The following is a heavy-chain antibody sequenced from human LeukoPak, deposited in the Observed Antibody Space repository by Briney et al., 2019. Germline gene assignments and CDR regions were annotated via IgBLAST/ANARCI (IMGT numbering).Heavy chain of an antibody. CDR2: IYSAGDS. CDR3: ASHYCSAGSCYFDG. D-gene: IGHD2-8*02. Sequence: GGSLRLSCVVAGFSISYNYMSWVRQAPGKGLEWVSLIYSAGDSYYADSVKGRFIISKDNSKNTVYLQMNRLRPEDTAVYYCASHYCSAGSCYFDGWGQGTLVAVSS. V-gene: IGHV3-53*01. CDR1: GFSISYNY. J-gene: IGHJ4*02.